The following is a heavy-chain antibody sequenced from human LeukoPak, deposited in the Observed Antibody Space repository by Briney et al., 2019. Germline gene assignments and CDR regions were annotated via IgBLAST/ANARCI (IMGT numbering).Heavy chain of an antibody. Sequence: SQSLSLTCAISGDRVSSNSAAWNWIRLSSSRGLEWLARTYYRSTWYYDYAVSVKNRMTINPDTSKNQFSLHMNSVTPEDTAVYYCARGAVWDPGAFDFWDQGTMVTVSS. V-gene: IGHV6-1*01. CDR1: GDRVSSNSAA. D-gene: IGHD1-26*01. CDR3: ARGAVWDPGAFDF. CDR2: TYYRSTWYY. J-gene: IGHJ3*01.